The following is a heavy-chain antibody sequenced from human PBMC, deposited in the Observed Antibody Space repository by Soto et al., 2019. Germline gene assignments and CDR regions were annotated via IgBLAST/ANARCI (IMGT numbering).Heavy chain of an antibody. CDR2: ISDTSRTI. J-gene: IGHJ4*01. Sequence: PGESLKISCAASGFTFSSYSMNWVRQASGKGPEWVSYISDTSRTIHYADSVKGRFTISRDNAKNSLQLQMNSLRDEDTAVYYCARTHAQSSGSCLDFWGHGTLDTVSS. D-gene: IGHD3-22*01. V-gene: IGHV3-48*02. CDR1: GFTFSSYS. CDR3: ARTHAQSSGSCLDF.